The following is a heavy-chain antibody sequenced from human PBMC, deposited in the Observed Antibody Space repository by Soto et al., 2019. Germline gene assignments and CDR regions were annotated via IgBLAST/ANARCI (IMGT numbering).Heavy chain of an antibody. CDR3: AKYTSGTMRDY. Sequence: QLQLQESGPGLVKPSETLSLTCIVSGDSITTTTYYWGWIRQPPGKGLEWIGSFHYGGSTSYNPSLKGRVTIFVDTSKNQFSLIVNYVTAADTAVYYCAKYTSGTMRDYWGQGTLVTVSS. D-gene: IGHD5-18*01. V-gene: IGHV4-39*01. J-gene: IGHJ4*02. CDR1: GDSITTTTYY. CDR2: FHYGGST.